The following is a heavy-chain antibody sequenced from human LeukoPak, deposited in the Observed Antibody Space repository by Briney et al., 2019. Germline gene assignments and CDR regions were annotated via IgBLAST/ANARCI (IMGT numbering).Heavy chain of an antibody. CDR1: GYTFTSYG. V-gene: IGHV1-18*01. Sequence: ASVKVSCKASGYTFTSYGINWVRQAPGQGLEWMGWISAYDGNTNYAQKLQGRVTMTTDTSTSTAYMELRSLRSDDTAVDYCARDSEAYCGGDCHTDYWGQGTLVTVSS. D-gene: IGHD2-21*02. J-gene: IGHJ4*02. CDR3: ARDSEAYCGGDCHTDY. CDR2: ISAYDGNT.